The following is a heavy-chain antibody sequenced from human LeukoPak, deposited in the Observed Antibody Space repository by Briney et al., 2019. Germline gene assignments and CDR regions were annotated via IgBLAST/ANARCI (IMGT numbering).Heavy chain of an antibody. J-gene: IGHJ4*02. CDR1: EFTFSSYA. D-gene: IGHD6-19*01. CDR2: ISSVSSSI. V-gene: IGHV3-48*01. Sequence: GGSLRLSCAASEFTFSSYAMSWVRQAPGKGLELVSHISSVSSSIYYADSVKGRFTMSRDNAKNSLYLQMNSLRAEDTAVYHCARYSSGWSIDYWGQGSLVTVSS. CDR3: ARYSSGWSIDY.